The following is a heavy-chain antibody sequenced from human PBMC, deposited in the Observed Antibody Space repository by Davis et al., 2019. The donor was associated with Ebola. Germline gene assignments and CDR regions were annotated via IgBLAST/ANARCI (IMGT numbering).Heavy chain of an antibody. Sequence: GGSLRLSCAASGFTFSSYAMSWVRQAPGKGLEWVANIKQDGSEKYYVDSVKGRFTISRDNAKNSLYLQMNSLRAEDTAVYYCARELHPPYYDSSGSAFDIWGQGTMVTVSS. V-gene: IGHV3-7*03. D-gene: IGHD3-22*01. CDR2: IKQDGSEK. J-gene: IGHJ3*02. CDR3: ARELHPPYYDSSGSAFDI. CDR1: GFTFSSYA.